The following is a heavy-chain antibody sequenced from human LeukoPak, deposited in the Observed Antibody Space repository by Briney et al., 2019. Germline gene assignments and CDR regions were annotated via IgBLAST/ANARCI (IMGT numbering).Heavy chain of an antibody. CDR1: IFPFRSYD. V-gene: IGHV3-30*03. D-gene: IGHD2-2*01. CDR2: VSYDGSNT. Sequence: GGPQRLPCAASIFPFRSYDMLCVRHAPGKALECVSAVSYDGSNTHYTHSVEGLLTVPKENYKNTLSLQMHILGAEDTALYCCAREYHLSDAFDIWGQGTLVTVSS. CDR3: AREYHLSDAFDI. J-gene: IGHJ3*02.